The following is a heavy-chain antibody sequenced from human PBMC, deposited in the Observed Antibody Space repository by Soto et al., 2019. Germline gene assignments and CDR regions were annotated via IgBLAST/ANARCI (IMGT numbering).Heavy chain of an antibody. CDR1: EFTFTHYW. CDR3: VRGKVAAGFDY. CDR2: ISSDGTTT. D-gene: IGHD6-13*01. Sequence: GGSLRRSCVASEFTFTHYWMHWVRQAPGKGLMWVSRISSDGTTTNYADSVKGRFTISRDNAKNTLYLQMTSLRVEDRAIYYCVRGKVAAGFDYWGQGALVTVSS. V-gene: IGHV3-74*01. J-gene: IGHJ4*02.